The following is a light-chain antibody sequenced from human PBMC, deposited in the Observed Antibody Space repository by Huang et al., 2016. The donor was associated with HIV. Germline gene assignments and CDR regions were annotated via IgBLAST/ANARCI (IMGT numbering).Light chain of an antibody. CDR1: QSIGKN. CDR2: STS. Sequence: DIQLTQSPSSLSASVGDRVTITCRASQSIGKNLNWYQQKVGKAPNLLIYSTSTLQSGVPSRFSGSRFGTDFILTISRLQPEDIATYYCQQSYSTPPYTFGQGTKLEI. J-gene: IGKJ2*01. CDR3: QQSYSTPPYT. V-gene: IGKV1-39*01.